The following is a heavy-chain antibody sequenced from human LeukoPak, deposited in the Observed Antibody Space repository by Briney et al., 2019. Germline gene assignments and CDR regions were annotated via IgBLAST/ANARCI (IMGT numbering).Heavy chain of an antibody. CDR2: ISGGGGTT. J-gene: IGHJ1*01. Sequence: AGGSLRLSCAASGFTFSSYAMSWVRQAPGKGLEWVSAISGGGGTTYYADSVKGRFTISRDNSKNTLYLQMNSLRAEDTALYYCAKDQAYYDGGQGTLVTVSS. V-gene: IGHV3-23*01. CDR3: AKDQAYYD. CDR1: GFTFSSYA. D-gene: IGHD3-22*01.